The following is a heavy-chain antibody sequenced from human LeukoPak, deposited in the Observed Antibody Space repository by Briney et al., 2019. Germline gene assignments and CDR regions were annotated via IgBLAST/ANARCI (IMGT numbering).Heavy chain of an antibody. D-gene: IGHD3-22*01. CDR2: IIPIFGTA. V-gene: IGHV1-69*13. CDR3: ARDRDFTYYYDSSGRQYYYYGMDV. J-gene: IGHJ6*02. CDR1: GGTFSSYA. Sequence: SVTVSCTASGGTFSSYAISWVRRAPGQGLEWMGGIIPIFGTANYAQKFQGRVAITADESTSTAYMELSSLRSEDTAVYYCARDRDFTYYYDSSGRQYYYYGMDVWGQGTTVTVSS.